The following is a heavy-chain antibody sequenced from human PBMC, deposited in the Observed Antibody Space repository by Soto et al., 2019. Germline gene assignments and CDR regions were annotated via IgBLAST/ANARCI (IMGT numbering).Heavy chain of an antibody. CDR1: GYTFTSYD. V-gene: IGHV1-8*01. Sequence: ASVKVSCKASGYTFTSYDINWVRQATGQGLEWMGWMNPNSGNTGYAQKYQGRVTMTRNTSISTAYMELSSLRSEDTAVYFCARASQIFDFWSGYCMDVWGKGTTVTVPS. CDR3: ARASQIFDFWSGYCMDV. D-gene: IGHD3-3*01. CDR2: MNPNSGNT. J-gene: IGHJ6*04.